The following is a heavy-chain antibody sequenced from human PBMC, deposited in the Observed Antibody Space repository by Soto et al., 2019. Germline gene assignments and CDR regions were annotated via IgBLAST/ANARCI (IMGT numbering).Heavy chain of an antibody. J-gene: IGHJ4*02. CDR1: GFTFSSYS. D-gene: IGHD2-2*02. V-gene: IGHV3-21*01. Sequence: TGGSLRLSCAASGFTFSSYSMNWFRQAPGKGLEWVSSISSSSSYIYYADSVKGRFTISRDNAKNSLYLQMNSLRAEDTAVDYCARELREAYFSSTRCYMAYFAYWGQGTLVTVSS. CDR3: ARELREAYFSSTRCYMAYFAY. CDR2: ISSSSSYI.